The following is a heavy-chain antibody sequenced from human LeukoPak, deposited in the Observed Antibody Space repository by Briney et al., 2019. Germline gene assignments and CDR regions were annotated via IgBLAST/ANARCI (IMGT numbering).Heavy chain of an antibody. V-gene: IGHV1-69*04. D-gene: IGHD2-15*01. CDR2: IIPILGIA. CDR1: GGTFISYA. CDR3: ASDSIGGGP. J-gene: IGHJ5*02. Sequence: ASVKVSCKASGGTFISYAISWVRQAPGQGLEWMGRIIPILGIANYAQKFQGRVTITADKSTSTAYMELSSLRSEDTAVYYCASDSIGGGPWGQGTLVTVSS.